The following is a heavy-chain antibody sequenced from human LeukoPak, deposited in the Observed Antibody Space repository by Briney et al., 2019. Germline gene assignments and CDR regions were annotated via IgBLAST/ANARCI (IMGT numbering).Heavy chain of an antibody. V-gene: IGHV4-59*01. CDR2: IYYSGST. D-gene: IGHD3-10*01. CDR1: GGSISSYY. Sequence: SETLSLTCTVSGGSISSYYWSWIRQPPGKGLEWIGYIYYSGSTNYNPSLKSRVTISVDTSKNQFSLKLSSVTAADTAVYYCARVDGSGSHSYYYMDVWGKGTTVTVSS. CDR3: ARVDGSGSHSYYYMDV. J-gene: IGHJ6*03.